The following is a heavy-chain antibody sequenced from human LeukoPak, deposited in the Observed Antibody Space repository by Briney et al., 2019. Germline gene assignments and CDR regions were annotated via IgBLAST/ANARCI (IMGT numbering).Heavy chain of an antibody. CDR2: VSSSGDTI. CDR3: ARSDYDIIFDY. J-gene: IGHJ4*02. V-gene: IGHV3-48*03. CDR1: GFTFSSYE. Sequence: GGSLRLSCVGSGFTFSSYEMNWVRQAPGKGLEWVSYVSSSGDTIYYADSVKGRFTISRDNTKNSLCLQMNSLRAEDTAIYYCARSDYDIIFDYWGQGILVTVSS. D-gene: IGHD3-16*01.